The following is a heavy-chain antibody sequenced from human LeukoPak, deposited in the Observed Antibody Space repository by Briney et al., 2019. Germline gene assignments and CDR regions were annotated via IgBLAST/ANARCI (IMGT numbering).Heavy chain of an antibody. Sequence: GGSLRLSCAASGFTFSSYEMNWVRQAPGKGLECVSYISSSGGTISYADSVKGRFTISRDNAKNALYLQMNSLRAEDTANYFCARGGNWFDPWGQGTLVTVSS. J-gene: IGHJ5*02. CDR1: GFTFSSYE. CDR3: ARGGNWFDP. V-gene: IGHV3-48*03. CDR2: ISSSGGTI. D-gene: IGHD3-16*01.